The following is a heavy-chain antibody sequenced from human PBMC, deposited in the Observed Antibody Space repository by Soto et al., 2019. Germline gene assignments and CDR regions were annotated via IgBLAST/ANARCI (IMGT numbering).Heavy chain of an antibody. Sequence: QVQLQESGPGLVKPSGTLSLTCAVSGGSISSSNWWSWVRQPPGKGLEWIGEIYHSGSTNYNPSLKSRVTISVDKSKNQFSLKLSSLTAADTAVYYCARDLGIAAAGTPFFGMDVWGQGTTVTVSS. V-gene: IGHV4-4*02. CDR1: GGSISSSNW. CDR3: ARDLGIAAAGTPFFGMDV. J-gene: IGHJ6*02. D-gene: IGHD6-13*01. CDR2: IYHSGST.